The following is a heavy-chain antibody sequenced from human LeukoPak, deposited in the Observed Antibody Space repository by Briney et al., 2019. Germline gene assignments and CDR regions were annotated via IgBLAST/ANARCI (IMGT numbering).Heavy chain of an antibody. CDR3: VITSATGPLDY. J-gene: IGHJ4*02. V-gene: IGHV3-74*01. CDR1: GFTFSSYW. D-gene: IGHD1-14*01. Sequence: TGGSLRLSCAASGFTFSSYWIHWDRQAPEKGLVCVSRINSDGSSTSYADSVKGRFTISRDNAKNTLYLQMSSLTVEDTAVYYCVITSATGPLDYWGQGTLVTVSS. CDR2: INSDGSST.